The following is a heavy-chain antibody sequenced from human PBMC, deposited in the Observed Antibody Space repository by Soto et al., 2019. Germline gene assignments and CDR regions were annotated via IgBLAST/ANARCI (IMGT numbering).Heavy chain of an antibody. D-gene: IGHD6-19*01. CDR3: ASLAGAQNYYGMDV. CDR1: GGTFSSYA. V-gene: IGHV1-69*13. CDR2: IIPIFGTA. J-gene: IGHJ6*02. Sequence: SVKVSCKASGGTFSSYAISWVRQAPGQGLEWMGGIIPIFGTANYAQKFQGRVTITADESTSTAYMELSSLRSEDTAVYYCASLAGAQNYYGMDVWGQGTTVTVS.